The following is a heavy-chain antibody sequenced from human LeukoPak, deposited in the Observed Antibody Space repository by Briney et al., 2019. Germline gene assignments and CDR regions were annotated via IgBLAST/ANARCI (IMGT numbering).Heavy chain of an antibody. Sequence: GASVTVSCKASGYTFTRYAMNWVRPAPGQGLEWMGWINTNTGNPTYAQDFTGRFVFSLDTSVSTAYLQISSLKAEDTAVYYCARDPSTSWYVDAFDIWGQGTMVTVSS. CDR1: GYTFTRYA. D-gene: IGHD6-13*01. V-gene: IGHV7-4-1*02. J-gene: IGHJ3*02. CDR3: ARDPSTSWYVDAFDI. CDR2: INTNTGNP.